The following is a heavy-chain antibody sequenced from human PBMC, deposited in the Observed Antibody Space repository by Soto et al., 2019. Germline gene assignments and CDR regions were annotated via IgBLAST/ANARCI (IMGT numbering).Heavy chain of an antibody. CDR1: AFTFGSFA. V-gene: IGHV3-23*01. J-gene: IGHJ4*02. CDR2: ITPSGDNT. D-gene: IGHD3-10*01. Sequence: GGSLRLSCAASAFTFGSFAMTWVRQAPGKGLEWVSSITPSGDNTYYADSVKGRFTISRGNSKNTLYLQMNSLRAEDTAVYYCAKSGSHSYFDYWGQGTLVTVSS. CDR3: AKSGSHSYFDY.